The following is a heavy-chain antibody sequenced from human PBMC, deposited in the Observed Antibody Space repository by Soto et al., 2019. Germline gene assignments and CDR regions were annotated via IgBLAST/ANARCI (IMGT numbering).Heavy chain of an antibody. CDR2: IWYDGSNK. CDR3: ARDRPYEAENWFDP. J-gene: IGHJ5*02. D-gene: IGHD5-12*01. CDR1: GFTFSSYG. V-gene: IGHV3-33*01. Sequence: PGGSLRLSCAASGFTFSSYGMHWVRQAPGKGLEWVAVIWYDGSNKYYADSVKGRFTISRDNSKNTLYLQMNSLRAEDTAVYYCARDRPYEAENWFDPWGQGTLVTVSS.